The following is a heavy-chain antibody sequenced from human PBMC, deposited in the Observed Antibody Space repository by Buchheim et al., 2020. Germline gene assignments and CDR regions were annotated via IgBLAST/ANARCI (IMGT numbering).Heavy chain of an antibody. CDR3: AREDFGGSFDY. CDR1: GFSVSDHY. Sequence: EVQLVESGGGLVQPGGSLRLSCAASGFSVSDHYMDWVRQAPGKGLEWVGRSRNKANSFITHYAASVKGSFTISRDDSKKSVDLQMNSLKTEDTAVYFCAREDFGGSFDYWGQG. D-gene: IGHD4-23*01. J-gene: IGHJ4*02. V-gene: IGHV3-72*01. CDR2: SRNKANSFIT.